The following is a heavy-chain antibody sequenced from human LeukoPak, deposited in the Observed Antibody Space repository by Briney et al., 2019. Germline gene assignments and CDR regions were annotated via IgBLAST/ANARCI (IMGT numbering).Heavy chain of an antibody. CDR3: ARGSFMITFGGVIAPDYFDY. Sequence: ASVKVSCKASGYTFTGYYMHWVRQAPGQGLEWMGWINPNSGGTNYAQKFQGRVTMTRDTSISTAYMELSRLRSDDTAVYYCARGSFMITFGGVIAPDYFDYWGQGTLVTVSS. CDR2: INPNSGGT. V-gene: IGHV1-2*02. CDR1: GYTFTGYY. D-gene: IGHD3-16*02. J-gene: IGHJ4*02.